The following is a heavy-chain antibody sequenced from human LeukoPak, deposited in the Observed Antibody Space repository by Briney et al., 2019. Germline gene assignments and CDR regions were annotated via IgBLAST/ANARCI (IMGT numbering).Heavy chain of an antibody. Sequence: GGSLRLSCAASGFTFSSYAMSWVRQAPGKGLEWVSAISGSGGSTYYADSVKGRFTISRDNAKNSLYLQMNSLRAEDTAVYYCARDVVQYSSSWYDYWGQGTLVTVSS. V-gene: IGHV3-23*01. CDR1: GFTFSSYA. CDR2: ISGSGGST. J-gene: IGHJ4*02. D-gene: IGHD6-13*01. CDR3: ARDVVQYSSSWYDY.